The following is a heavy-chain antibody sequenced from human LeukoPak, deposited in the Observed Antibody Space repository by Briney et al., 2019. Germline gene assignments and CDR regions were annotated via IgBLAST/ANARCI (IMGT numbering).Heavy chain of an antibody. D-gene: IGHD6-13*01. Sequence: GGSLRLSCAASGFTFGSYAMHWVRQAPGKGLEYVSAITSNGDNTYYASSVKGRFTISRDNSKDTLYLQMGSLRGEDMAMYYCARSGSSSFDYWGQGTLVTVSS. CDR2: ITSNGDNT. CDR1: GFTFGSYA. CDR3: ARSGSSSFDY. J-gene: IGHJ4*02. V-gene: IGHV3-64*01.